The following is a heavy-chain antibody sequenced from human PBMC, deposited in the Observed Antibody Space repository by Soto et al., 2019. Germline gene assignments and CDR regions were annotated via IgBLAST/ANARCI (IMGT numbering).Heavy chain of an antibody. V-gene: IGHV3-33*01. Sequence: QVQLVESGGGVVQPWSSLRLSCAAYGFTFSSYGMHWVRQAPVKGPEWVAVIWYYGSNKYYADSVKGRFTISRDNSKNTLYLQMNSLRAEDTAVYYCARDRTYCSGGSCYPHFDYWVQGTLVTVSS. CDR1: GFTFSSYG. J-gene: IGHJ4*02. CDR3: ARDRTYCSGGSCYPHFDY. CDR2: IWYYGSNK. D-gene: IGHD2-15*01.